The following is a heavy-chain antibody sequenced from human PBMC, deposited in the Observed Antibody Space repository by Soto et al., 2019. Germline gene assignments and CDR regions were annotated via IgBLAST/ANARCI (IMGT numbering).Heavy chain of an antibody. CDR2: MNPNSGNT. V-gene: IGHV1-8*01. Sequence: ASVKVSCKASGYTFTSYDINWVRQATGQGLEWMGWMNPNSGNTGYAQKFQGRVTMIRNTSISTAYMELSSLRSEDTAVYYCAREAPGTTAHLDPWGQGTLVTVSS. J-gene: IGHJ5*02. D-gene: IGHD1-1*01. CDR3: AREAPGTTAHLDP. CDR1: GYTFTSYD.